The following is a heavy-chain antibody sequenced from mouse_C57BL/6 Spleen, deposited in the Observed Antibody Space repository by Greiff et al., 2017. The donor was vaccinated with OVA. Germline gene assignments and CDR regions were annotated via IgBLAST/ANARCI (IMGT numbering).Heavy chain of an antibody. CDR3: ARGSNYVNYAMDY. CDR2: IYPGDGDT. J-gene: IGHJ4*01. V-gene: IGHV1-82*01. D-gene: IGHD2-5*01. CDR1: GYAFSSSW. Sequence: QVQLKESGPELVKPGASVKISCKASGYAFSSSWMNWVKQRPGKGLEWIGRIYPGDGDTNYNGKFKGKATLTAEKSSSTACMQLSSLTSEDSAVYFCARGSNYVNYAMDYWGQGTSVTVSS.